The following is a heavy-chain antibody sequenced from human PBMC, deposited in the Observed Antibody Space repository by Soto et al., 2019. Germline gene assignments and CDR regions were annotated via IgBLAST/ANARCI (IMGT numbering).Heavy chain of an antibody. CDR3: ARDPGLTTPTKVTLGTPRGSGYGMAV. CDR1: GGTFSTFP. J-gene: IGHJ6*02. D-gene: IGHD4-4*01. CDR2: ITPFFGTP. Sequence: QEQLVQSGAEVKKPGSSVKVSCKASGGTFSTFPISWVRQAPGQGLEWMGGITPFFGTPNYAQKFQGRVTITAVESTRTAYMGLSSVGSGDTAVYYCARDPGLTTPTKVTLGTPRGSGYGMAVWGQGTTVNVS. V-gene: IGHV1-69*01.